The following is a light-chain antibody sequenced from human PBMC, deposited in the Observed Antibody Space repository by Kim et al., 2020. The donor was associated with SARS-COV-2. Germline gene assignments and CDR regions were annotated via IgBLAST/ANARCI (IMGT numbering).Light chain of an antibody. CDR3: HQYKSQSA. J-gene: IGKJ1*01. V-gene: IGKV1-5*03. CDR1: QSISRW. CDR2: RAS. Sequence: IQMTQSPSMLSASVGDTVTITCRASQSISRWLAWYQQKPGKAPNLLIHRASDLQSGVPSRFSGSGSETDFTLTINSLQPDDFATYYGHQYKSQSAFGQGAKVDIK.